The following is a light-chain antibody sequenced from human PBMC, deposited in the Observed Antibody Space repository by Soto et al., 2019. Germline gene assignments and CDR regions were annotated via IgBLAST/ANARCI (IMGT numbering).Light chain of an antibody. CDR1: LGVARY. J-gene: IGKJ1*01. V-gene: IGKV1-9*01. Sequence: IQLTQSPSSLSASVGDRVTITCRASLGVARYLAWYQQKPGTAPKLLIYAASTLQSGVPSRFSGSGSGTEFTLTISSLQSEDFAVYYCQQYNNWPRTFGQGTKVDIK. CDR3: QQYNNWPRT. CDR2: AAS.